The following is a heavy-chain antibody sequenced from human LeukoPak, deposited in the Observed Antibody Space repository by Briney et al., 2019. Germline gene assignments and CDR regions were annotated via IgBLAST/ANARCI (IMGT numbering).Heavy chain of an antibody. Sequence: GASVKVSCKASGYTFTGYYMHWVRQAPGQGLEWMGWINPNSGGTNYAQKFQGRVTMTRDTSISTAYMELSRLRSDDTAVYYCARRRVGLRYFDWPNDAFDIWGQGTMVTVSS. CDR3: ARRRVGLRYFDWPNDAFDI. CDR2: INPNSGGT. V-gene: IGHV1-2*02. D-gene: IGHD3-9*01. J-gene: IGHJ3*02. CDR1: GYTFTGYY.